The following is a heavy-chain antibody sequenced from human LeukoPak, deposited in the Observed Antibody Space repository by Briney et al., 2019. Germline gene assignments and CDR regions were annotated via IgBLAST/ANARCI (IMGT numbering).Heavy chain of an antibody. CDR3: ARGGYCSSTSCYSLDY. V-gene: IGHV1-2*02. D-gene: IGHD2-2*01. Sequence: ASVKVSCKASGYTFTGYYMHWVRQAPGQGLEGMGWINPNSGGTNYAQKFQGRVTMTRDTSISTAYMELSRLRSDDTAVYYCARGGYCSSTSCYSLDYWGQGTLVTVSS. CDR1: GYTFTGYY. J-gene: IGHJ4*02. CDR2: INPNSGGT.